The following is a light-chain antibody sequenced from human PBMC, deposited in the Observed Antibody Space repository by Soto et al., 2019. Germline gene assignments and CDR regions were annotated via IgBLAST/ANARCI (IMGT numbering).Light chain of an antibody. J-gene: IGKJ4*01. V-gene: IGKV3-20*01. CDR1: QSVSNSH. CDR2: GAS. CDR3: QQYDRSPL. Sequence: EIVLTQSPGTLSLSPGERATLSCRASQSVSNSHLAWYQQKPGQAPRLLIYGASSRATGISDAFGGSGSGTDFTVTISRLEPEDFAVYYCQQYDRSPLFGGGTKVEI.